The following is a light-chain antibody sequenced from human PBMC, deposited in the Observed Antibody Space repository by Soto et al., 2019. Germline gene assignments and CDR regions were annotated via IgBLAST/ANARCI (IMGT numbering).Light chain of an antibody. Sequence: DILMTQSPSTLSASVGDRVSITCRASQSIVGWLAWYQQKPGKAPKLLIYKASSLESGLPSRFSGSGSGTESTLTSSRLQADDFATYCCQQYNRSSRTFGEGTKVEIK. CDR3: QQYNRSSRT. J-gene: IGKJ1*01. V-gene: IGKV1-5*03. CDR1: QSIVGW. CDR2: KAS.